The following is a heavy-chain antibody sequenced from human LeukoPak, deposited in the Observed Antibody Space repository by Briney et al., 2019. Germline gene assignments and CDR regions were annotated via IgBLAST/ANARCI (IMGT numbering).Heavy chain of an antibody. Sequence: GGSLRLSCAASGFAFSSQDMGWVRQAPGKGLEWVPAISDSGGRTYYADSVRGRFTISRDNSKNMLFLQMNSLRAEDTAVYYCAKDASRTSGWYFFDYWGQGTLVTVSS. CDR1: GFAFSSQD. D-gene: IGHD6-19*01. J-gene: IGHJ4*02. V-gene: IGHV3-23*01. CDR2: ISDSGGRT. CDR3: AKDASRTSGWYFFDY.